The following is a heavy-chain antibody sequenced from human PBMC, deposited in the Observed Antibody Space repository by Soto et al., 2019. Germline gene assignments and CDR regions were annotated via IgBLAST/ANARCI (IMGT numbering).Heavy chain of an antibody. Sequence: VASVKVSCKASGGTFSSYAISWVRQAPGQGLEWMGGIIPIFGTANYAQKFQGRVTMTRDTSTSTVYMELSSLRSEDTAVYYCARGGPGDYYYDSSGYGDYWGQGTLVTVSS. CDR2: IIPIFGTA. J-gene: IGHJ4*02. CDR3: ARGGPGDYYYDSSGYGDY. CDR1: GGTFSSYA. D-gene: IGHD3-22*01. V-gene: IGHV1-69*05.